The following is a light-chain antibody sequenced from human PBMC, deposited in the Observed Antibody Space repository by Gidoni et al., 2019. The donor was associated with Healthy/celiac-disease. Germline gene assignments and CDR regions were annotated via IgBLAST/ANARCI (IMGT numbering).Light chain of an antibody. CDR2: GAS. Sequence: IVLTQSPGTLSLSPGERATLSCRASQSVSSSYLAWYQQKPGQAPRLLIYGASSRATGIPDRFSGSGSGTDFTRNISRLEPEDFAVYYCQQYGSSPHTFGQGTKLEIK. V-gene: IGKV3-20*01. CDR1: QSVSSSY. CDR3: QQYGSSPHT. J-gene: IGKJ2*01.